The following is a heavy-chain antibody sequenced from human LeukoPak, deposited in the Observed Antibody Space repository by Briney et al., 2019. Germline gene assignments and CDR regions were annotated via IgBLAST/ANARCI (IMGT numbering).Heavy chain of an antibody. CDR1: GFTFSSYS. Sequence: GGSLRLSCAASGFTFSSYSMNWVRQAPGKGLEWVSSISSSSSYIYYADSVKGRFTISRDNAKNSLYLQMNSLRAEDTAVYYCARDWVAAAANDAFDIWGQGTVVTVSS. CDR3: ARDWVAAAANDAFDI. D-gene: IGHD6-13*01. J-gene: IGHJ3*02. V-gene: IGHV3-21*01. CDR2: ISSSSSYI.